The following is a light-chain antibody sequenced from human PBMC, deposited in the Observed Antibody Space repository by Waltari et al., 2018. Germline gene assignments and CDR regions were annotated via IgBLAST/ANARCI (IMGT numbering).Light chain of an antibody. CDR2: TNN. Sequence: QSVLTQPSSASGTPGQEITISCSGGSSNIGTNIVNWYQQLPGTAPKLLIFTNNQRPTGVPYRFSGSTSGTSASLAISGRQSEDDETAYYCTAWEDSLNTWVFGGGTKLTVL. CDR1: SSNIGTNI. J-gene: IGLJ3*02. V-gene: IGLV1-44*01. CDR3: TAWEDSLNTWV.